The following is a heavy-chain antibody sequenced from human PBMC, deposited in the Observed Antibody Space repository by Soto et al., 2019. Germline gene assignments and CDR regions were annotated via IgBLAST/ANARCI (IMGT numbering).Heavy chain of an antibody. CDR3: AKELQRGMDV. CDR1: GYTFSVYH. J-gene: IGHJ6*02. V-gene: IGHV1-2*02. Sequence: ASVKVSCKASGYTFSVYHMHWVRQAPGQGLEWMGWVHPNSGGTNYAQSFEGRVTMTRDTSINQAYMELSRLTSDDTAVYYCAKELQRGMDVWGQGTTVIVSS. D-gene: IGHD4-4*01. CDR2: VHPNSGGT.